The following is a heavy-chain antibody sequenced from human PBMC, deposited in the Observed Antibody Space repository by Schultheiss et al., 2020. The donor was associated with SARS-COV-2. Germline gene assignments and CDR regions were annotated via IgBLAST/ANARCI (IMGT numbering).Heavy chain of an antibody. CDR3: ARFRVAVAGTDSYYYGMDV. V-gene: IGHV4-59*12. D-gene: IGHD6-19*01. Sequence: SETLSLTCTVSGGSISSYSWSWIRQPPGKGLEWIGYIYYSGSTNYNPSLKSRVTMSVDTSKNQFSLKLSSVTAADTAVYYCARFRVAVAGTDSYYYGMDVWGQGTTVTVSS. CDR2: IYYSGST. J-gene: IGHJ6*02. CDR1: GGSISSYS.